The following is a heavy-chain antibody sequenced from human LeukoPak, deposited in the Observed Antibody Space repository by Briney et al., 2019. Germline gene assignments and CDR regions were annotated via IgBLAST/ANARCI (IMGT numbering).Heavy chain of an antibody. CDR3: ARGQSTPSGSNWFDP. Sequence: GGSLRLSCTASGFTFSDYGMRWIRQAPGKGLEWLAVMWLDGSNKFYADSVKGRFTISRDNSQNTLYLEMNSLRSEDTALYYCARGQSTPSGSNWFDPWGQGTLVTVSS. CDR2: MWLDGSNK. CDR1: GFTFSDYG. J-gene: IGHJ5*02. V-gene: IGHV3-33*01. D-gene: IGHD3-10*01.